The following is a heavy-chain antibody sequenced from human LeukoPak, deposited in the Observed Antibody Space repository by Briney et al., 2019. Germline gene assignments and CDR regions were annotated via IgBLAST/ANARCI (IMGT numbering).Heavy chain of an antibody. CDR2: ISGSGGST. CDR1: GFTFSSYG. J-gene: IGHJ4*02. Sequence: GGSLRLSCAASGFTFSSYGMHWVRQAPGKGLEWVSAISGSGGSTYYADSVKGRFTISRDYSKNTLYLQMNSLRAEDTAVYYCAKDLEYSSSWSHPAIDYWGQGTLVTVSS. V-gene: IGHV3-23*01. D-gene: IGHD6-13*01. CDR3: AKDLEYSSSWSHPAIDY.